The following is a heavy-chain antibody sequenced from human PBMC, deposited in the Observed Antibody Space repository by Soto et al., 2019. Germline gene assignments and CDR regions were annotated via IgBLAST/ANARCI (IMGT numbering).Heavy chain of an antibody. J-gene: IGHJ4*02. CDR2: ISSSSSYI. CDR3: AREEGDYYDSSGPTGFDY. D-gene: IGHD3-22*01. Sequence: EVQLVESGGGLVKPGGSLRLSCAASGFTFSSYSMNWVRQAPGKGLEWVSSISSSSSYIYYADSVKGRFTISRDNAKNSLYLQMNSLRAEDTAVYYCAREEGDYYDSSGPTGFDYWGQGTLVTVSS. CDR1: GFTFSSYS. V-gene: IGHV3-21*01.